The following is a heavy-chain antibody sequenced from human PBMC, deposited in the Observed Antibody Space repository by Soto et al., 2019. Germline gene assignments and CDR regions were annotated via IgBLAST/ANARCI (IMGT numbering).Heavy chain of an antibody. CDR2: ISAYNGNT. Sequence: QVQLVQSGGEVKKPGASVKVSCKTSGYSFTTYGISWVRQAPGQGLEWMGWISAYNGNTNYAQKLQDRVTMTTDTSTSPAYMELRSLRSDDTAVYYCARDGPAPYYYYGMDVWGQGSTVTVSS. CDR1: GYSFTTYG. V-gene: IGHV1-18*01. CDR3: ARDGPAPYYYYGMDV. J-gene: IGHJ6*02.